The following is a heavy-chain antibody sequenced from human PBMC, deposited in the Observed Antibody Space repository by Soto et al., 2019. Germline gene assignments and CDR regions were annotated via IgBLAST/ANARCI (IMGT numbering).Heavy chain of an antibody. D-gene: IGHD5-18*01. J-gene: IGHJ3*02. Sequence: QVQLVQSGAEVNKPGASVKVSCTASGYTFTSYGISWVRQAPGQGIEWMGWISAYNGNTNYAQKLQGRVTITTETSTSTAYMELRSLRSDDTAVYYCARQRLWIPEGDAFDRWGPGTMFTGSS. V-gene: IGHV1-18*01. CDR2: ISAYNGNT. CDR1: GYTFTSYG. CDR3: ARQRLWIPEGDAFDR.